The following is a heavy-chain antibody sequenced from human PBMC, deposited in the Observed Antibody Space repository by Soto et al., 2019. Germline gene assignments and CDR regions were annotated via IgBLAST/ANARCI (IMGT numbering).Heavy chain of an antibody. V-gene: IGHV1-18*01. D-gene: IGHD2-15*01. CDR3: ARRCGDPSSAAGFDY. Sequence: ASVKVSCKASGYTLTNYGINWVRQAPGQGLEWMGWISTYNGNKNYAEKFHGRDTMTTDTSTSTAYMELRSLRSDDTAVYYCARRCGDPSSAAGFDYCGQRTLVTVSS. CDR2: ISTYNGNK. J-gene: IGHJ4*02. CDR1: GYTLTNYG.